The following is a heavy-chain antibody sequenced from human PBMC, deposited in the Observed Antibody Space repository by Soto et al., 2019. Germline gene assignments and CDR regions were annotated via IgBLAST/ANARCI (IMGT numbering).Heavy chain of an antibody. CDR3: AKSPGGYYSFDI. CDR1: GFTFSSYA. Sequence: PGGSLRLSCAASGFTFSSYAMNWVRQAPGKGLEWVAVICGSGGSTYYADSVKGRFTISRDNSKNTLYLQMNSLRAEDTAVYYCAKSPGGYYSFDIWGQGTMVTVSS. CDR2: ICGSGGST. J-gene: IGHJ3*02. V-gene: IGHV3-23*01. D-gene: IGHD3-3*01.